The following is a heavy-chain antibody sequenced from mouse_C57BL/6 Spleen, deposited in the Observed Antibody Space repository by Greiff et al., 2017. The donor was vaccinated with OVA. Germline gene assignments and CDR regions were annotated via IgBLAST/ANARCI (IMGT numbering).Heavy chain of an antibody. D-gene: IGHD2-3*01. CDR3: ARWGDGYYPAWFAY. Sequence: QVQLQQPGAELVKPGASVKMSCKASGYTFTSYWITWVKQRPGQGLEWIGDIYPGSGSTNYNEKFKSKATLTVDTSSSTAYMQLSSLTSEDSAVYYCARWGDGYYPAWFAYWGQGTLVTVSA. CDR2: IYPGSGST. V-gene: IGHV1-55*01. J-gene: IGHJ3*01. CDR1: GYTFTSYW.